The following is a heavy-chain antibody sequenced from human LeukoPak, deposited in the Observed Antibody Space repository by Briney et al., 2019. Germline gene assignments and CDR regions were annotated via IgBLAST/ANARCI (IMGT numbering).Heavy chain of an antibody. CDR2: IYYTGST. J-gene: IGHJ4*02. CDR1: GGSISTYY. V-gene: IGHV4-59*12. CDR3: ARDNEVAARSFDY. Sequence: SETLSLTCTVSGGSISTYYWSWIRQPPGKGLEWIGNIYYTGSTIYNPSLKSRVTMSVDTSKNQFSLKLSSVTAADTAMYYCARDNEVAARSFDYWGQGTLVTVSS. D-gene: IGHD6-6*01.